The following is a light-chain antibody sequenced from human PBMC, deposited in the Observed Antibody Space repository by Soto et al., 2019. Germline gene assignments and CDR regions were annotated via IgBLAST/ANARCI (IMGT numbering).Light chain of an antibody. CDR2: DVS. Sequence: QSVLTQPASVSGSPGQSITISCTGTSSDVGGYNYVSWYQQHPGKAPKLMIYDVSNRPSGVSNRFSGSKSGNTASLTISGLQAEDEADYYCSSYTSSSYCFGGGTKLTVL. CDR3: SSYTSSSYC. V-gene: IGLV2-14*01. CDR1: SSDVGGYNY. J-gene: IGLJ2*01.